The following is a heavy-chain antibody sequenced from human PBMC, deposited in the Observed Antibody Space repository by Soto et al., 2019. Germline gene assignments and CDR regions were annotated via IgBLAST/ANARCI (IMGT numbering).Heavy chain of an antibody. CDR1: GFTFSSYA. CDR2: ISGGGGEIRT. CDR3: ARPGYGVDKGAFDI. V-gene: IGHV3-23*01. Sequence: PGGSLRLSCAASGFTFSSYAMSWVRQAPGKGLEWVSIISGGGGEIRTYYADSGKGRFTVSRDNSKNTLYLQMDNLRVEDTAVYYCARPGYGVDKGAFDIWGQGTMVTVSS. D-gene: IGHD4-17*01. J-gene: IGHJ3*02.